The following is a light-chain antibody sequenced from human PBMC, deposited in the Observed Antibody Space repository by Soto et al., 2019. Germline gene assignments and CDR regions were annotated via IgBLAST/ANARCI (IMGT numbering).Light chain of an antibody. CDR1: QSVSSSY. J-gene: IGKJ5*01. Sequence: EIVLTQSPGTLSLSPGERATLSCRASQSVSSSYLAWYQQKPGQAPRLLIYGASSRATGIPDRFSGSGSGTDFTLTISSLEPEDFAVYYCQQRFTFGQGTRLEIK. CDR2: GAS. V-gene: IGKV3-20*01. CDR3: QQRFT.